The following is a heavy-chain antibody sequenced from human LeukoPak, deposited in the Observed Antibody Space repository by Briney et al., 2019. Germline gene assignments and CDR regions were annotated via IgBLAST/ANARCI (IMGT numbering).Heavy chain of an antibody. J-gene: IGHJ5*02. CDR1: GYAFSGNP. CDR3: ARDPYYDYVWGSYRYIGSDP. D-gene: IGHD3-16*02. V-gene: IGHV1-2*02. CDR2: INPNSGGT. Sequence: ASVKVSCKASGYAFSGNPIHWVRQAPGQGLEWMGWINPNSGGTNYAQKFQGRVTMTRDTSISTAYMELSRLRSDDTAVYYCARDPYYDYVWGSYRYIGSDPWGQGTLVTVSS.